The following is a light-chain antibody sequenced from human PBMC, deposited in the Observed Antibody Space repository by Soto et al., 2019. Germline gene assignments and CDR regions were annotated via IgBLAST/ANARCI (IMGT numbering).Light chain of an antibody. CDR1: SSDVGGYNY. CDR3: SSYSSGSTLVL. J-gene: IGLJ2*01. V-gene: IGLV2-14*01. CDR2: EVS. Sequence: SVLTQPASVSGSPGQSITISCTGTSSDVGGYNYVSWYQQHPGKAPKLMIHEVSNRPSGVSNRFSGSKSGNTASLTISGLQAEDEAHYYCSSYSSGSTLVLFGGGTQLTVL.